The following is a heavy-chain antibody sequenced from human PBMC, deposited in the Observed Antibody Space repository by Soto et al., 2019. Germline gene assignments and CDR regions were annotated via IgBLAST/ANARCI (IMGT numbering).Heavy chain of an antibody. CDR2: IYTSGST. D-gene: IGHD3-22*01. J-gene: IGHJ6*02. CDR1: GGSISSYY. Sequence: SETLSLTCTVSGGSISSYYWSWIRQPAGKGLEWIGRIYTSGSTNYNPSLKSRVTMSVDTSKNQFSLKLSSVTAADTTVYYCAGSYYYDSSGYPYYYGMDVWGQGTTVTVSS. V-gene: IGHV4-4*07. CDR3: AGSYYYDSSGYPYYYGMDV.